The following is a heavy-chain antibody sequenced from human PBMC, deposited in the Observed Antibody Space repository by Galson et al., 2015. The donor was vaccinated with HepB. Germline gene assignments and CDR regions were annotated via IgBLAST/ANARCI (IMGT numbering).Heavy chain of an antibody. Sequence: SVKVSCKASGDTFSSSAISWVRQAPGQGLEWMGGIIPIFGTGNYAQNFQGRVTITADELTSTAYMELSSVRSEDTAVYYCAIGSYCGGDCYSGWFDPWGQGTRVTVSS. D-gene: IGHD2-21*01. V-gene: IGHV1-69*13. CDR2: IIPIFGTG. CDR3: AIGSYCGGDCYSGWFDP. J-gene: IGHJ5*02. CDR1: GDTFSSSA.